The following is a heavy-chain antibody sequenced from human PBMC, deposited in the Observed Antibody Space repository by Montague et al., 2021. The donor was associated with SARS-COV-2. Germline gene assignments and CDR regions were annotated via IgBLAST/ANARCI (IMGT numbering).Heavy chain of an antibody. Sequence: SETLSLTCTVSGYSISSGYYWGWIRHPPGKGLEWIGSIYHSGSTXYNPALKSRVTISVDTSKNQFSLKLSSVTAADTAVYYCARVRSITMIVVVITPMGWFDPWGQGTLVTVSS. D-gene: IGHD3-22*01. J-gene: IGHJ5*02. CDR2: IYHSGST. CDR3: ARVRSITMIVVVITPMGWFDP. CDR1: GYSISSGYY. V-gene: IGHV4-38-2*02.